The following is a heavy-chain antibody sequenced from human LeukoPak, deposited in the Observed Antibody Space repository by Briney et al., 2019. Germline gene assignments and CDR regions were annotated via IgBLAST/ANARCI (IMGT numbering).Heavy chain of an antibody. J-gene: IGHJ4*02. CDR3: ARDIGQTSQFDY. CDR2: INPSGGRT. D-gene: IGHD2-2*01. V-gene: IGHV1-46*01. CDR1: GYTFSTYY. Sequence: ASVKVSCKASGYTFSTYYMFWVRQAPGQGLESMGTINPSGGRTSYAQNFQGRVTMTRDTSTSTVYMELSSLRSEDTAVYYCARDIGQTSQFDYWGQGALVTVSS.